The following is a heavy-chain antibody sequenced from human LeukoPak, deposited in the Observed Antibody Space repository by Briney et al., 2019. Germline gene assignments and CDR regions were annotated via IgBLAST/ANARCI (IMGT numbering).Heavy chain of an antibody. CDR1: GCSISNYF. D-gene: IGHD7-27*01. CDR3: ARGPREAGDRRSFDL. V-gene: IGHV4-59*01. CDR2: IYYSGST. J-gene: IGHJ2*01. Sequence: SETLSLTCTVSGCSISNYFWSWIRQPPGKGLEWIGHIYYSGSTNYNPSLKSRVTISVDTSKKQFSLKLNSVTAADTAVYYCARGPREAGDRRSFDLWGRGTLVTVSS.